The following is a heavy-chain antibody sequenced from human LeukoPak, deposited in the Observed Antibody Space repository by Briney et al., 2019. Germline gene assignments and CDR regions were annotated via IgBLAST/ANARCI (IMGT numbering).Heavy chain of an antibody. D-gene: IGHD2-15*01. Sequence: SETLSLTCTVSGGSISSGDYYWSWIRQPPGKGLEWIGYIYYTGSTYYNPSLKSRLTISVDTSKNQFSLNLSSVTAADTAVYYCARARIVVVVAASPNWFDPWGQGTLVTVSS. CDR1: GGSISSGDYY. J-gene: IGHJ5*02. CDR3: ARARIVVVVAASPNWFDP. V-gene: IGHV4-30-4*01. CDR2: IYYTGST.